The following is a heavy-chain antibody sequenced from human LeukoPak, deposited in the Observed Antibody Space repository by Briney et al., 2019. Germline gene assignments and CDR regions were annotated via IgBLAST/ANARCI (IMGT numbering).Heavy chain of an antibody. J-gene: IGHJ6*03. CDR3: ARRVQRGPPYFYYYMDV. CDR1: GGSINSYY. Sequence: PSETLSLTCTVSGGSINSYYWSWIRQPPGKGLEWIGYIYYSGNTNYNPSLKSRVSISIDTSKNQFSLKVSSVTAADSAVYYCARRVQRGPPYFYYYMDVWGKGTTVTVSS. D-gene: IGHD2/OR15-2a*01. CDR2: IYYSGNT. V-gene: IGHV4-59*08.